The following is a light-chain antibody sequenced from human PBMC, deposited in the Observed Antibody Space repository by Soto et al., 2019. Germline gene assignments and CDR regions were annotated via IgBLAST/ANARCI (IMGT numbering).Light chain of an antibody. CDR2: GAS. CDR1: QSISIN. CDR3: QQYDSWPPYT. V-gene: IGKV3-15*01. Sequence: EIVMTQSPATLSVSPGERATLSCRASQSISINLAWYQQKLGQAPRLLIYGASTRATDIPARFSGSGSGTEFTLTISRLQSEDFAIYYCQQYDSWPPYTFGQGTKVEIK. J-gene: IGKJ2*01.